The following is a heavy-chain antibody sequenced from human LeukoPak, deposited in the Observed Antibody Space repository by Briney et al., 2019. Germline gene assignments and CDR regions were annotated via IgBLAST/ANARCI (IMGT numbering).Heavy chain of an antibody. Sequence: PGGSLRLSCAASGFTFSGSSIHWVRQASGKGLEWVGLIRTKANSYATAYAASVTGRFTISRDDSKDTPYLQMNSLKTEDTALYFCTTSYSGNSWYDWFGPWGQGTLVTVSS. CDR2: IRTKANSYAT. D-gene: IGHD6-13*01. J-gene: IGHJ5*02. CDR3: TTSYSGNSWYDWFGP. CDR1: GFTFSGSS. V-gene: IGHV3-73*01.